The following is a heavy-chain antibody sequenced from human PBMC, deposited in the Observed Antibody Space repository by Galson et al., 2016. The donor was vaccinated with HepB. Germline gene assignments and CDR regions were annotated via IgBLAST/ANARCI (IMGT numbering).Heavy chain of an antibody. CDR1: GYTFANYY. CDR3: ARDRRYCSGASCYYYLDY. D-gene: IGHD2-15*01. V-gene: IGHV1-46*01. Sequence: SVKVSCKASGYTFANYYMHWVRQAPGQGLEWMGIIHSSGGSTSYAQQFQGRFTMTRDKSTSTVYMELSSLRSEDSAVYYCARDRRYCSGASCYYYLDYWGQGTLVTVSS. CDR2: IHSSGGST. J-gene: IGHJ4*02.